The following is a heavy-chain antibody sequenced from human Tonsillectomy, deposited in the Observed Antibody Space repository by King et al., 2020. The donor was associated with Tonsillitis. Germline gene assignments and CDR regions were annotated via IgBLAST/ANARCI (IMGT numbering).Heavy chain of an antibody. CDR2: IYYSGST. CDR1: GGSISSSSYY. CDR3: ARQWIACCGMDV. D-gene: IGHD2-2*03. Sequence: LQLQESGPGLVKPSETLSLTCTVSGGSISSSSYYWGWIRQPPGKGLEWIGSIYYSGSTYNNPSLKSRVTISVDTSKNQFSLQLSSVTAADTAVYYCARQWIACCGMDVWGQGTTVTVSS. V-gene: IGHV4-39*01. J-gene: IGHJ6*02.